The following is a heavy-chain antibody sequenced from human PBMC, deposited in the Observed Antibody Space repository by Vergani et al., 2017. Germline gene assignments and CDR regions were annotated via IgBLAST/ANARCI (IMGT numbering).Heavy chain of an antibody. CDR1: GFTFSNAW. Sequence: EVQLVESGGGLVKPGGSLRLSCAASGFTFSNAWMSWVRQAPGKGLEWVGRIKSKTDGGTTDYAAPVKGRFTISRDDSKNTLYLQMNSLKTEDAAVYYCTTAHIWGSAFDIWGQGTMVTVSS. J-gene: IGHJ3*02. V-gene: IGHV3-15*01. CDR3: TTAHIWGSAFDI. D-gene: IGHD2-15*01. CDR2: IKSKTDGGTT.